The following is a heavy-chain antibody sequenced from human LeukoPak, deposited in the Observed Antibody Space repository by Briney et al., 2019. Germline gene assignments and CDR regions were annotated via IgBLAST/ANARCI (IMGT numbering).Heavy chain of an antibody. Sequence: PGGSLRLSCAASGFTFSSYWMSWVRQAPGKGLEGVANIKQDGSEKYYVDSVKGRFTISRDNAKNSLYLQMNSLRAEDSAVYYCARGERYNGYDFFDYWGQGTLVTVSS. J-gene: IGHJ4*02. V-gene: IGHV3-7*01. CDR2: IKQDGSEK. D-gene: IGHD5-12*01. CDR1: GFTFSSYW. CDR3: ARGERYNGYDFFDY.